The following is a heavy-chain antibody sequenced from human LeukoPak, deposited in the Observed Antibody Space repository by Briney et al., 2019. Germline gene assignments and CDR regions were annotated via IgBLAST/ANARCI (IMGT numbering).Heavy chain of an antibody. CDR3: ARSTKTAAAGGDYNYFYYGMDV. CDR2: MYYSGST. V-gene: IGHV4-59*08. Sequence: PSETLSLTCTVSGGSISSYYWSWIRQPPGRGLEWMAYMYYSGSTNYNPSLQSRVTISGDTSKNQFSLKLTSVTAADTAVYYCARSTKTAAAGGDYNYFYYGMDVWGQGTTVTVSS. CDR1: GGSISSYY. D-gene: IGHD6-13*01. J-gene: IGHJ6*02.